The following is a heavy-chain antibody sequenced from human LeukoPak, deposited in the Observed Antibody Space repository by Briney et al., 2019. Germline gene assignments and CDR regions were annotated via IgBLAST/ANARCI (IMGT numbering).Heavy chain of an antibody. J-gene: IGHJ3*02. Sequence: GXSLRLSCAASGFTFSYHDMHWVRQARGKGVEFVSSICAEGTIEFYAKSVKGRFTISRDNSQSTMHLQMGGLRPEDSAVYYCARELGGTKTGGFDIWGQGTVVTVSS. CDR3: ARELGGTKTGGFDI. D-gene: IGHD1-14*01. CDR1: GFTFSYHD. V-gene: IGHV3-64*01. CDR2: ICAEGTIE.